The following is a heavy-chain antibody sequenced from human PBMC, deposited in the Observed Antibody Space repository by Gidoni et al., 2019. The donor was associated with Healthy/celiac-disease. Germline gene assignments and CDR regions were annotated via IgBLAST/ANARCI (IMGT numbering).Heavy chain of an antibody. CDR3: ARGGSGVLRYFDWLWVWFDP. D-gene: IGHD3-9*01. Sequence: QVQLRESGPGLVKPSQTLSLTCTVSGGSISSGGYYWSWIRQHPWKGREWVGYIYSSGLTYYNPSLNLRVTISVDTSKNQFSLKLSSVTAADTAVYYCARGGSGVLRYFDWLWVWFDPWGQGTLVTVSS. V-gene: IGHV4-31*03. J-gene: IGHJ5*02. CDR1: GGSISSGGYY. CDR2: IYSSGLT.